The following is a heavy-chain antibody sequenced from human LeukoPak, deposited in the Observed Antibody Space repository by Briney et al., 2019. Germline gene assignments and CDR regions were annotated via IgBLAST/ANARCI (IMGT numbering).Heavy chain of an antibody. CDR1: GDSIITRSYD. Sequence: SETLSLTCTVSGDSIITRSYDWVWIRQPPVKGLEWLGSIYYSGITHYNPSLKRRVTIYVDTSRNQFSLHLYSVTAADTAVFYCARSDYYDYRQIDIWGQGTLVTVSS. J-gene: IGHJ4*02. CDR3: ARSDYYDYRQIDI. CDR2: IYYSGIT. D-gene: IGHD3-22*01. V-gene: IGHV4-39*01.